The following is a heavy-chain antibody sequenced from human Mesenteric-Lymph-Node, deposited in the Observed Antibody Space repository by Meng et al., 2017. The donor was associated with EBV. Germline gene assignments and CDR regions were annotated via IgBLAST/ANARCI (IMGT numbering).Heavy chain of an antibody. V-gene: IGHV4-61*01. CDR2: IHYSGST. CDR3: ARGRRGVQYFDF. CDR1: GGSVTSGSYY. Sequence: VQVRESGPGLVKPSETLSLTCTGSGGSVTSGSYYWNWIRQPPGKRLEWIGYIHYSGSTNYNPSLKSQITISVDTSKNQLSLRVSHVTAADTAVYYCARGRRGVQYFDFWGQGALVTVSS. D-gene: IGHD1-1*01. J-gene: IGHJ4*02.